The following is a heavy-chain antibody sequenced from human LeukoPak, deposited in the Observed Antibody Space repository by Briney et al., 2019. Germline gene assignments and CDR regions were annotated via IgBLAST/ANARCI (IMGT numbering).Heavy chain of an antibody. Sequence: GASVTVSCKASGYTFTDYYLHWVRQAPGDGLEWMGWINPKSHGTKYEQKVQGRVTITRDTAISTAYMELRRLRADDTAVYYCARGRLRGPDAFDIWGQGTMVTVSS. D-gene: IGHD3-10*01. CDR1: GYTFTDYY. V-gene: IGHV1-2*02. CDR3: ARGRLRGPDAFDI. J-gene: IGHJ3*02. CDR2: INPKSHGT.